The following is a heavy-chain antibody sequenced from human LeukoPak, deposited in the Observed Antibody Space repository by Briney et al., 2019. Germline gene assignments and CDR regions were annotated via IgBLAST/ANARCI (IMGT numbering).Heavy chain of an antibody. V-gene: IGHV4-59*01. CDR3: ARDYYDSRGEAFDI. D-gene: IGHD3-22*01. Sequence: PPETLSLTCTASGGSISSYYWSWIRQPPGKGLEWIGYIYSSGSTSYNPSSKSRVTVSVDTSKNQFSLKLNSVTAADTAVYYCARDYYDSRGEAFDIWGQGTMVTVSS. CDR1: GGSISSYY. CDR2: IYSSGST. J-gene: IGHJ3*02.